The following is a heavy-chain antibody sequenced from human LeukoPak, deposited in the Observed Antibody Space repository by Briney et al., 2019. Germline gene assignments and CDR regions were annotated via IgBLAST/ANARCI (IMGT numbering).Heavy chain of an antibody. V-gene: IGHV1-8*01. D-gene: IGHD6-19*01. CDR1: GYTFTSYD. Sequence: EASVKVSCKASGYTFTSYDINWVRQATGQGLEWMGWMNPNSGNTGYAQKFQGRVTMTRNTSISTAYMELSSLRSEDTAVYYCARGPGGQWLVQYNWFDPWGQGTLVTVSS. J-gene: IGHJ5*02. CDR3: ARGPGGQWLVQYNWFDP. CDR2: MNPNSGNT.